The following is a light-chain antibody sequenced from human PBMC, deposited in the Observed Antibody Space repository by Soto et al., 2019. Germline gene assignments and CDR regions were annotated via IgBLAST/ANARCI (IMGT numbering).Light chain of an antibody. J-gene: IGKJ1*01. CDR3: QQYDSSPWT. CDR2: GAS. CDR1: QSVSSSF. V-gene: IGKV3-20*01. Sequence: EIVLTQSPGTLSLSPGERATLSCRASQSVSSSFLAWYQQKPGQAPRLLIYGASSRATGIPDRFSGSGSGTDFTLTISTLDPEDFAVYYYQQYDSSPWTFGQGTKVEIK.